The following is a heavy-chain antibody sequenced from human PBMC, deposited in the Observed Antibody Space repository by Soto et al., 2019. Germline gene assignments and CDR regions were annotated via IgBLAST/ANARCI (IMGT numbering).Heavy chain of an antibody. Sequence: QLQLQESGPGLVKPSETLSLTCTVSGGSISSSSYYWGWIRQPPGKGLEWIGSIYYSGSTYSNPSLKSRVTISVDTSKNQFSLKLSSVTAADTAVYYCARQPYCSSTSCYPFSTGFDPWGQGTLVTVSS. D-gene: IGHD2-2*01. J-gene: IGHJ5*02. CDR3: ARQPYCSSTSCYPFSTGFDP. CDR2: IYYSGST. V-gene: IGHV4-39*01. CDR1: GGSISSSSYY.